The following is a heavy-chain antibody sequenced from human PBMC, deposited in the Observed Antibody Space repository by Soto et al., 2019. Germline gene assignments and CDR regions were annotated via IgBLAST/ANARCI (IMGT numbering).Heavy chain of an antibody. V-gene: IGHV4-31*03. J-gene: IGHJ6*02. D-gene: IGHD5-18*01. Sequence: NPSETLSLTCTVSGGSIRSGGYYWSWVRQSPRRGLEWIGNIYYSGSTYHNPSLKSRLTISVDTSKNQFSLNLSSVTAADTAVYYCARDXLMATAGTARHYFGLDVWGQGTTVTVSS. CDR3: ARDXLMATAGTARHYFGLDV. CDR1: GGSIRSGGYY. CDR2: IYYSGST.